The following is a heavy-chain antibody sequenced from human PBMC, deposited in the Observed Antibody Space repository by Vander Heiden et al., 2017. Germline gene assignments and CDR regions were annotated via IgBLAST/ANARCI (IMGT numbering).Heavy chain of an antibody. CDR2: ISGSGGIT. J-gene: IGHJ6*02. Sequence: EVQLLESGGGLVQPGGSLELSCAASGCTLSRYARGWGRQGQGNGLEWVSAISGSGGITYYADSAKGRFTNSRDNSKNTLYLQMNGLRAEETAVYYCAKDLDYDYGMDVWGQGTTVTVSS. CDR1: GCTLSRYA. V-gene: IGHV3-23*01. CDR3: AKDLDYDYGMDV.